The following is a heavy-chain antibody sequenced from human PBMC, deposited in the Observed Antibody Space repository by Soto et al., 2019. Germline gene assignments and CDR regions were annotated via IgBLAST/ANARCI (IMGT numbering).Heavy chain of an antibody. CDR2: IYYSGST. J-gene: IGHJ4*02. V-gene: IGHV4-31*03. Sequence: SETLSLTCTVSGGSITSGGYYWSWIRQHPGKGLEWIGYIYYSGSTYYNPSLNSRVTVSVDTSKNQFSLKLSSVTAADTAVYYCARGWGIQLWLLDYWGQGTLVTVSS. CDR3: ARGWGIQLWLLDY. CDR1: GGSITSGGYY. D-gene: IGHD5-18*01.